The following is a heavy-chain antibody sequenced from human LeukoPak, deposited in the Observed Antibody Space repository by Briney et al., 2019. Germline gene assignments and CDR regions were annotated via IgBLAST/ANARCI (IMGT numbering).Heavy chain of an antibody. Sequence: GGSLRLSCAASGFSFTYSAMHWVRQAPGKGLEWVAVISYDANIKDYADSVKGRFTISRDNSKNTLYLQLNSLRDEGTAVYYCARDQGRIPYYYDSSGTAHAFDIWGQGTMVIVSS. CDR3: ARDQGRIPYYYDSSGTAHAFDI. CDR1: GFSFTYSA. CDR2: ISYDANIK. V-gene: IGHV3-30*19. J-gene: IGHJ3*02. D-gene: IGHD3-22*01.